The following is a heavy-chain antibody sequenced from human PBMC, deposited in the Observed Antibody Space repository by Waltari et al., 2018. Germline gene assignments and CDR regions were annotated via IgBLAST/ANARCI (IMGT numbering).Heavy chain of an antibody. CDR3: ARDRVRVLRYLGRPDGIDY. CDR2: RNSDGSST. D-gene: IGHD3-9*01. V-gene: IGHV3-74*01. J-gene: IGHJ4*02. CDR1: GFTFSSYW. Sequence: EVQLVESGGGLVQPGGSLRLSCAASGFTFSSYWMHWVRQAPGKGLVWVSLRNSDGSSTSYADSGKGRFTISRDNAKNTLYLQMNSLRAEDTAVYYCARDRVRVLRYLGRPDGIDYWGQGTLVTVSS.